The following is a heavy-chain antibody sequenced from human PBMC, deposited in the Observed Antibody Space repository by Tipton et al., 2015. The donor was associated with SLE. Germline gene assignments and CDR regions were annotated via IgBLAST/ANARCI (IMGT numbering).Heavy chain of an antibody. CDR2: TYYRSKWYN. D-gene: IGHD1-26*01. Sequence: PGLVKPSQTLSLTCAISGDSVSSNSAAWNWIRQSPSRGLEWLGRTYYRSKWYNDYAVSVKSRITINPDTSKNQFSLQLNSVTPEDAAVYYCARSGQRGSHSVRAFDIWGQGTMVTVSS. CDR1: GDSVSSNSAA. V-gene: IGHV6-1*01. CDR3: ARSGQRGSHSVRAFDI. J-gene: IGHJ3*02.